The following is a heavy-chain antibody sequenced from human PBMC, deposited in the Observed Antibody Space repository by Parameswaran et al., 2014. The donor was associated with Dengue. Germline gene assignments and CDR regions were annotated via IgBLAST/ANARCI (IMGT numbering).Heavy chain of an antibody. J-gene: IGHJ4*02. D-gene: IGHD2-2*02. V-gene: IGHV4-34*01. Sequence: RWIRQPPGKGLEWIGEINHSGSTNYNPSLKSRVTISVDTSKNQFSLKLSSVTAADTAVYYCARGACSSTSCYSPLTYFDYWGQGTLVTVSS. CDR2: INHSGST. CDR3: ARGACSSTSCYSPLTYFDY.